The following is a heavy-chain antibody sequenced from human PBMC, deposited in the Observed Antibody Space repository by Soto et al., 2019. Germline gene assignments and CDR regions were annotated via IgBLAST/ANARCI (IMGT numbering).Heavy chain of an antibody. D-gene: IGHD2-15*01. Sequence: ASETLSLTCAVYGGSFSGYYWSWIRQPPGKGLEWIGEINHSGSTNYNPSLKSRVTISVDTSKNQFSLKLSSVTAADTAVYYCARRKDCSGGSCYSFDYWGQGTLVTVSS. J-gene: IGHJ4*02. V-gene: IGHV4-34*01. CDR2: INHSGST. CDR1: GGSFSGYY. CDR3: ARRKDCSGGSCYSFDY.